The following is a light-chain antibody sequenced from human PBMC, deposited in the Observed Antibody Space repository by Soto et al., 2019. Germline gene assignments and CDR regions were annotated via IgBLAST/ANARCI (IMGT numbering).Light chain of an antibody. CDR2: DAS. J-gene: IGKJ2*01. CDR1: HDIKNY. V-gene: IGKV1-33*01. CDR3: QQFDSLPPYT. Sequence: DIQLTQSPPSLSASEGDRVTITCQASHDIKNYLNWYQQKPGKAPKLLIYDASNLETGVPSRFSGSGAGTDFTFTIGSLQPEDVETYYCQQFDSLPPYTFGQGTKVDIK.